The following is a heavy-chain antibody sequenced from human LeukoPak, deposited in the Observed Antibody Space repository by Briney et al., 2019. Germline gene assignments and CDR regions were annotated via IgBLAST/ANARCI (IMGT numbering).Heavy chain of an antibody. CDR3: ARHRGYERTGYYFLDAFDF. V-gene: IGHV4-34*01. CDR2: INHSGST. CDR1: GRSFSGYY. D-gene: IGHD3-22*01. J-gene: IGHJ3*01. Sequence: SETLSLTCAVYGRSFSGYYWSWIRQPPGKGLEWIGEINHSGSTNYNPSLKSRVTISVDTSKNLFSLKLSSLTAADTAVYYCARHRGYERTGYYFLDAFDFWGQGTMVTVSS.